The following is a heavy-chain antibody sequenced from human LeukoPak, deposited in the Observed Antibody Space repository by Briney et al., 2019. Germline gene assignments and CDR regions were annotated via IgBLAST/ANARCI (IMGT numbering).Heavy chain of an antibody. CDR1: GFTFSDYY. CDR2: ISGSGSTK. V-gene: IGHV3-11*01. CDR3: ARVPFTVTTWTVDY. Sequence: GGSLRLSCAASGFTFSDYYMSWIRQAPGKGLEWVSHISGSGSTKIYADSVKGRFTISRDNAENSLYLQVNSLRAEDTAVYYCARVPFTVTTWTVDYWGQGTLVTVSS. D-gene: IGHD4-17*01. J-gene: IGHJ4*02.